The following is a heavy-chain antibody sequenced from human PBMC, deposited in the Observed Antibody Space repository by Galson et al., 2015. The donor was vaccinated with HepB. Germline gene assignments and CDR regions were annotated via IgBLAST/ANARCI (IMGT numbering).Heavy chain of an antibody. V-gene: IGHV3-30-3*01. CDR2: ISYDGSNK. J-gene: IGHJ4*02. Sequence: SLRLSCAASGFTFSSYAMHWVRQAPGKGLEWVAVISYDGSNKYYADSVKGRFTISRDNSKNTLYLQMNSLRAEDTAVYYCARDKRDSSGYYQFDYWGQGTLVTVSS. CDR1: GFTFSSYA. D-gene: IGHD3-22*01. CDR3: ARDKRDSSGYYQFDY.